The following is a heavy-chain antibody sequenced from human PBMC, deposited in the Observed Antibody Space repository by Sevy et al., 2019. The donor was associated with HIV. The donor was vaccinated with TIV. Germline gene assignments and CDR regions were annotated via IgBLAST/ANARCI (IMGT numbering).Heavy chain of an antibody. J-gene: IGHJ6*02. D-gene: IGHD1-26*01. CDR2: ISHDGINE. CDR1: GFSFSYYG. CDR3: ANAYSGSYSHSYLYALDV. Sequence: GGSLRLSCIGSGFSFSYYGIHWVRQSPGKGLDWVALISHDGINEYYADSVKGRFTISRDNSKNTVYLEMNSLRNEDKAIYFCANAYSGSYSHSYLYALDVWGHGTTVTVSS. V-gene: IGHV3-30*18.